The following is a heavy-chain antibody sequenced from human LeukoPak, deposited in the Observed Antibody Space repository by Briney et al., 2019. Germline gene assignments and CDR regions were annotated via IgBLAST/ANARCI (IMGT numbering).Heavy chain of an antibody. CDR3: AKWAGYCSGTSCHYYFDY. D-gene: IGHD2-2*01. J-gene: IGHJ4*02. V-gene: IGHV3-30*18. Sequence: GGSLRLSCAASGFTFSSYGTHWVRQAPGKGLEWVAVISYDGSNKYYADSVKGRFTISRDNSKNTLYLQMNSLRAEDTAVYYCAKWAGYCSGTSCHYYFDYWGQGTLVTVSS. CDR1: GFTFSSYG. CDR2: ISYDGSNK.